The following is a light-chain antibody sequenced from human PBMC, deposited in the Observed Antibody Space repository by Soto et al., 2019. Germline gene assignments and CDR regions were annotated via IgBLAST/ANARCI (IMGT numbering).Light chain of an antibody. CDR2: AAS. CDR3: LQDYNYPLT. CDR1: QVSRHY. V-gene: IGKV1-6*01. J-gene: IGKJ4*01. Sequence: AIQMTQSPSSLSASVGDRVTITCRASQVSRHYLGWYQQKPGKAPKLLIYAASSLQSGVPSRFSGSGSGTDFTLTISSLQPEDFATYYCLQDYNYPLTFGGGTKVEIK.